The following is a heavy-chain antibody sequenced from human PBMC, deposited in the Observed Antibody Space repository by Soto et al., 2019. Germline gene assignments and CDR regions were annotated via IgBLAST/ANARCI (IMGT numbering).Heavy chain of an antibody. D-gene: IGHD2-2*01. CDR3: AKDPIVVVPAPKYMDV. Sequence: SLRLSCAASGFTFSSYGMHWVRQAPGKGLEWVAVISYGGSNKYYADSVKGRFTISRDNSKNTLYLQMNSLRAEDTAVYYCAKDPIVVVPAPKYMDVWGKGTTVTVSS. CDR2: ISYGGSNK. V-gene: IGHV3-30*18. CDR1: GFTFSSYG. J-gene: IGHJ6*03.